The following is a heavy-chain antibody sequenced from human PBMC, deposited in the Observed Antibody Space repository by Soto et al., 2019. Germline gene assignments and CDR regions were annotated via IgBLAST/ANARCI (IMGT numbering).Heavy chain of an antibody. CDR1: GDSFSNDW. J-gene: IGHJ5*02. CDR2: LHSTGST. Sequence: PSETLSLTCHVSGDSFSNDWWSWIRQAADKRLEWIGRLHSTGSTNYNPSLKSRVTMSIDTSKNQFSLNLTSVTAADTAVYYCVRDVPAVGTDWFDPWGQGTLVTVSS. D-gene: IGHD6-13*01. CDR3: VRDVPAVGTDWFDP. V-gene: IGHV4-4*07.